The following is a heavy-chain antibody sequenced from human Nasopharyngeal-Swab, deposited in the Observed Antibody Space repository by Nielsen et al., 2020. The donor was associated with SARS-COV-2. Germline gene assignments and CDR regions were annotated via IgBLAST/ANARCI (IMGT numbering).Heavy chain of an antibody. CDR1: GGSIGSNY. D-gene: IGHD2-15*01. Sequence: SETLSLTCSVSGGSIGSNYWNWIRQPPGKGLEWIGYPHDSEVAKYNPSLKSRITISVDMSKNQFSLNLSSVTAADTAVYFCARGAVYCSGGVCRTNFDYWGQGILVTVSS. CDR2: PHDSEVA. V-gene: IGHV4-59*01. CDR3: ARGAVYCSGGVCRTNFDY. J-gene: IGHJ4*02.